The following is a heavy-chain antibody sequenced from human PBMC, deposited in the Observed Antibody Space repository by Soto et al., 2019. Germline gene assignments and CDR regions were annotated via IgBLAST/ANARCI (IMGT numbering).Heavy chain of an antibody. J-gene: IGHJ4*02. CDR2: ISYDGSNK. CDR1: VFTFSSYA. Sequence: GGSLRLSCAASVFTFSSYAMHWVRQAPGKGLEWVAVISYDGSNKYYADSVKGRFTISRDNSKNTLYLQMNSLRAEDTAVYYCARAFQVYYDSSGYSSNHDYWGQGTLVTVSS. D-gene: IGHD3-22*01. V-gene: IGHV3-30-3*01. CDR3: ARAFQVYYDSSGYSSNHDY.